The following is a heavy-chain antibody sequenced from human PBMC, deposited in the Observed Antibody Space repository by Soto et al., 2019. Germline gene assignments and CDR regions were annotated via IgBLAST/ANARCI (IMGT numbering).Heavy chain of an antibody. Sequence: ASETLSLTCTVSGGSISSSSYYWGWIRQPPGKGLEGIGSIYYSGSTYYNPSLKSRVTISVDTSKNQFSLKLSSVTAADTAVYYCASDDHYDFWSGYSLGYYYYYMDVWGKGTTVTVAS. J-gene: IGHJ6*03. CDR1: GGSISSSSYY. V-gene: IGHV4-39*01. CDR2: IYYSGST. D-gene: IGHD3-3*01. CDR3: ASDDHYDFWSGYSLGYYYYYMDV.